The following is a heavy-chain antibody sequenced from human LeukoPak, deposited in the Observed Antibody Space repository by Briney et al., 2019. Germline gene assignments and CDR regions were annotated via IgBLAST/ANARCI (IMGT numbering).Heavy chain of an antibody. D-gene: IGHD3-22*01. Sequence: ASVKVSCKASGYTFTSYGISWVRQAPGQGLEWMGWISSYSGNTNYAQKLQGRVTMTTETSTSTAYMELRSLRSDDTAVYYCARVEYYDSSAYYYYYYYMDVWGKGTTVTVSS. CDR1: GYTFTSYG. CDR3: ARVEYYDSSAYYYYYYYMDV. V-gene: IGHV1-18*01. J-gene: IGHJ6*03. CDR2: ISSYSGNT.